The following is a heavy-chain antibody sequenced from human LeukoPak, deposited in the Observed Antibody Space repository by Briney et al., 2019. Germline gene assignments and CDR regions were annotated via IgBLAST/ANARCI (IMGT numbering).Heavy chain of an antibody. J-gene: IGHJ4*02. V-gene: IGHV3-74*01. CDR3: ARGKVDTAMAIDY. CDR1: AFTFSSYW. Sequence: GGSLRLSCAASAFTFSSYWMHWVRQAPGKGLVWVSRINSDGSSTSYADSVKGRFTISRDNAKNTLYLQMNSLRAEDTAVYYCARGKVDTAMAIDYWGQGTLVTVSS. D-gene: IGHD5-18*01. CDR2: INSDGSST.